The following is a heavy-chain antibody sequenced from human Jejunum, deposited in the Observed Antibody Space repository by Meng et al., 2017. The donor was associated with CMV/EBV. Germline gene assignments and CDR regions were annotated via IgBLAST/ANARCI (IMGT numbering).Heavy chain of an antibody. CDR1: FPFSSNY. D-gene: IGHD4-23*01. J-gene: IGHJ4*02. CDR3: ARDSRTYGGNSGLVDY. CDR2: IYSGGST. Sequence: FPFSSNYMRWVRQAPGKGLEWVSVIYSGGSTYYAASVKGRFTISRDNSKNTLYLQMNSLRAEDTAVYYCARDSRTYGGNSGLVDYWGQGTLVTVSS. V-gene: IGHV3-53*01.